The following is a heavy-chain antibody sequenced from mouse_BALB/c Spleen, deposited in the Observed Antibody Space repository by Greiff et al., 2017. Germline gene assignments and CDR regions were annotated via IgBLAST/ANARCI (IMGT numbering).Heavy chain of an antibody. CDR2: INSNGGST. Sequence: EVQLVESGGGLVQPGGSLKLSCAASGFTFSSYGMSWVRQTPDKRLELVATINSNGGSTYYPDSVKGRFTISRDNAKNTLYLQMSSLKSEDTAMYYCARDRRYNYYAMDYWGQGTSVTVSS. CDR1: GFTFSSYG. J-gene: IGHJ4*01. V-gene: IGHV5-6-3*01. D-gene: IGHD2-14*01. CDR3: ARDRRYNYYAMDY.